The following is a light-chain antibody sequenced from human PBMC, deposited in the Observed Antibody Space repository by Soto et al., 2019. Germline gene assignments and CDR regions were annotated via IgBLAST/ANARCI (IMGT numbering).Light chain of an antibody. Sequence: EVVMTQSPTRSPESSPGERPTLSWMASPSVSSSYVAWYQQKPGQAPRLLIYGASSRATGIPDRFSGSGSGTDFTLTISRLEHEEFAVYYCQQYGSSPTFGQGTKVDIK. CDR1: PSVSSSY. V-gene: IGKV3-20*01. CDR2: GAS. J-gene: IGKJ1*01. CDR3: QQYGSSPT.